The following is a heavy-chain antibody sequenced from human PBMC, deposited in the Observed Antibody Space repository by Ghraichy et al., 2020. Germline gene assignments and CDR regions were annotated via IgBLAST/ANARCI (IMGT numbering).Heavy chain of an antibody. CDR3: ARGYGDYMTA. J-gene: IGHJ5*02. CDR1: KFTFSSYW. D-gene: IGHD4-17*01. V-gene: IGHV3-7*03. CDR2: IKQDGSEK. Sequence: GGSLRLSCAASKFTFSSYWMTWVRQAPGKGLEWVANIKQDGSEKYYVDSVKGRFTISRDNAKNSLYLQMNSLRAEDTAVYYCARGYGDYMTAWGQGTLVTVSS.